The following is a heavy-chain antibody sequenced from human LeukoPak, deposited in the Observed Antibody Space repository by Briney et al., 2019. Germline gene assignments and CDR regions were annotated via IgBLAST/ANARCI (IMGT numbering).Heavy chain of an antibody. CDR2: ISGSGGST. CDR1: GFTFSSYA. D-gene: IGHD1-14*01. V-gene: IGHV3-23*01. Sequence: PGGSLRLSCAASGFTFSSYAMSWVRQAPGKGLVWVSAISGSGGSTYYADSVKGRFTISRDNSKNTLYLQMNSLRAEDTAVYYCAKGGEPNQGFFDYWGQGTLVTVSS. CDR3: AKGGEPNQGFFDY. J-gene: IGHJ4*02.